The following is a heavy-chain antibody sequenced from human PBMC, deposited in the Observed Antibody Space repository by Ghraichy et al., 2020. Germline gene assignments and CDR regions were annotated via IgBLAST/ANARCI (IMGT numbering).Heavy chain of an antibody. CDR1: GFTFSNYW. D-gene: IGHD3-3*01. V-gene: IGHV3-7*01. Sequence: GGSLRLSCTASGFTFSNYWMSWVRQAPGKGLEWVANIKQVGNGKQYVDSVKGRFTISRDNAKNSLYLQMNSLRAEDTAVYYCATELWSDFWSALTGDYWGQGTLVTVSS. J-gene: IGHJ4*02. CDR3: ATELWSDFWSALTGDY. CDR2: IKQVGNGK.